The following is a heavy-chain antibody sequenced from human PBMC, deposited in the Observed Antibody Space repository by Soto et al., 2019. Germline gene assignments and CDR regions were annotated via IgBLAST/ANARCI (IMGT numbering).Heavy chain of an antibody. CDR2: ISSSSSTI. CDR3: ARANSPHDSSPH. CDR1: GFTFSSYS. Sequence: GGSLRLSCAASGFTFSSYSMNWVRQAPGKGLEWVSYISSSSSTIYYADSVKGRFTISRDNAKNSLYLQMNSLRDEDTAVYSFARANSPHDSSPHWGQGTLVTVSS. D-gene: IGHD3-22*01. J-gene: IGHJ4*02. V-gene: IGHV3-48*02.